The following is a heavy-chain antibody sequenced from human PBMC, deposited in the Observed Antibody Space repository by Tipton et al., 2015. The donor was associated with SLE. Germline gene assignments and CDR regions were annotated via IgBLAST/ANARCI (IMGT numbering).Heavy chain of an antibody. CDR2: ISDSGIT. V-gene: IGHV4-59*11. Sequence: LRLSCSVSGASISSHYWTWIRQPPGKGLEWIGYISDSGITNYNPSLKSRVAISIDTSKSQFSLKVNSVTAADTAVYFCASWGYCRGGNCYTGWIDPWGQGTLVTVSS. CDR3: ASWGYCRGGNCYTGWIDP. CDR1: GASISSHY. J-gene: IGHJ5*02. D-gene: IGHD2-15*01.